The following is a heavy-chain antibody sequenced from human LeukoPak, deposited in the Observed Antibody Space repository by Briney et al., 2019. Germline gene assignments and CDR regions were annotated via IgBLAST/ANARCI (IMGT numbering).Heavy chain of an antibody. CDR1: GFTFSSYV. D-gene: IGHD5-24*01. CDR3: ARDSGDDSDGYNNVDY. J-gene: IGHJ4*02. CDR2: ISYDGSNK. Sequence: PGGSLRLSCAASGFTFSSYVMHWVRQAPGKGLEWVTLISYDGSNKYYADSVKGRFTISRDNSKNTLYMQMNSLRAEDTAVYYCARDSGDDSDGYNNVDYWGQGTLVTVSS. V-gene: IGHV3-30-3*01.